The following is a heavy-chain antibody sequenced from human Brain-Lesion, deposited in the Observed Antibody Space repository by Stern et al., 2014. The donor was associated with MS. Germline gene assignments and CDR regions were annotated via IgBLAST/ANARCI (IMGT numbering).Heavy chain of an antibody. CDR3: ARFPASRPHVFDS. CDR1: GGSISSSNW. Sequence: VQLVESGPGLVKPSGTLSLTCAVSGGSISSSNWWSWVRQSPGKGLEWIGESDHSGSTIYNPSLKSRVTASVDKSQNPFSLTLRSVPAADTAVYFCARFPASRPHVFDSWGQGTLVTVSS. D-gene: IGHD6-13*01. J-gene: IGHJ4*02. V-gene: IGHV4-4*02. CDR2: SDHSGST.